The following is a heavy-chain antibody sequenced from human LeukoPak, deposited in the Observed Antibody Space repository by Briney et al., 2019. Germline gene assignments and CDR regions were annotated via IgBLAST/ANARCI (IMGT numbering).Heavy chain of an antibody. CDR2: IYSDVRRI. CDR3: ATSPVISRD. Sequence: GGSLRLSCAASGFTFSDYWMHWVRRAPGKGLEWVARIYSDVRRIKYADSVKGRFTISRDNAKNTLYLQMNALRVEDTAVYYCATSPVISRDWGQGTLVTVSS. CDR1: GFTFSDYW. V-gene: IGHV3-74*03. D-gene: IGHD2-21*01. J-gene: IGHJ4*02.